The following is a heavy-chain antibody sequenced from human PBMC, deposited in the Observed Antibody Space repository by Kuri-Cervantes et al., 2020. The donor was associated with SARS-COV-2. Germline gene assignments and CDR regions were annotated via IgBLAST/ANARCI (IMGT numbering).Heavy chain of an antibody. CDR2: FDPEDGET. CDR3: ATAYRGYHYWYFDL. V-gene: IGHV1-24*01. D-gene: IGHD5-12*01. J-gene: IGHJ2*01. CDR1: GGTFSSYA. Sequence: ASVKVSCKASGGTFSSYAISWVRQAPGQGLEWMGGFDPEDGETIYAQKFQGRVTMTEDTSTDTAYMELSSLRSEDTAVYYCATAYRGYHYWYFDLWGRGTLVTVSS.